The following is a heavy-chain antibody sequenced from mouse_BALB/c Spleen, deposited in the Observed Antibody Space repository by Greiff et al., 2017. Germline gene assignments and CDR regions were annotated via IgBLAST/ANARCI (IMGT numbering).Heavy chain of an antibody. J-gene: IGHJ4*01. CDR2: ISSGGSYT. Sequence: DVMLVESGGDLVKPGGSLKLSCAASGFTFSSYGISWVRQTPDKRLEWVATISSGGSYTYYPDSVKGRFTISRDNAKNTLYLQMSSLKSEDTAMYYCARHLGEGAMDYWGQGTSVTVSS. D-gene: IGHD2-10*02. CDR3: ARHLGEGAMDY. V-gene: IGHV5-6*02. CDR1: GFTFSSYG.